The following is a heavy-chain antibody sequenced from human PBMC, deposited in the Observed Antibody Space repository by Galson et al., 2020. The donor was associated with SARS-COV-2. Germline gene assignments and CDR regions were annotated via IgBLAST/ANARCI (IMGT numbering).Heavy chain of an antibody. Sequence: ETSETLSLTCTVSGGSIRNSVYYWAWLRQSPGRGLEWIGTIYYTGTTYYSPSLKSRVTISVDTSKNQFSLQLTSVTAAYTAVYYCATILGFTTDTYNRGLDYWGQGTLVTVSS. D-gene: IGHD1-26*01. CDR2: IYYTGTT. V-gene: IGHV4-39*01. CDR1: GGSIRNSVYY. CDR3: ATILGFTTDTYNRGLDY. J-gene: IGHJ4*02.